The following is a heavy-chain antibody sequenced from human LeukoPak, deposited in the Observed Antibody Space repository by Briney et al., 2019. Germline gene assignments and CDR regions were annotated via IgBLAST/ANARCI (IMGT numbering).Heavy chain of an antibody. CDR1: GYTFTSYG. Sequence: GPSVKLSCKASGYTFTSYGISWVRQAPGQGLEWMGWISAYIGNTNYAQKLQGRVTMTTNTSTSTAYMELRSLRSDDTAVYYCARDPGPKYQLPAHWFDPWGQGTLVTVSS. CDR3: ARDPGPKYQLPAHWFDP. V-gene: IGHV1-18*01. D-gene: IGHD2-2*01. CDR2: ISAYIGNT. J-gene: IGHJ5*02.